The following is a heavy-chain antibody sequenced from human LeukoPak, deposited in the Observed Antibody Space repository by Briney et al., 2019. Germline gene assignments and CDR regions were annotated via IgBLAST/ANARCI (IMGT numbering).Heavy chain of an antibody. CDR3: ARAVAGCLWY. V-gene: IGHV4-34*01. CDR2: INHSGST. CDR1: GGSFSGYY. D-gene: IGHD6-19*01. J-gene: IGHJ4*02. Sequence: SETLSLTCAVYGGSFSGYYWSWIRQPPGKGLEWIGEINHSGSTNYNPSLKSRVTISVDTSKNQFSLKLSSVTAADTAAYYCARAVAGCLWYWGQGTLVTVSS.